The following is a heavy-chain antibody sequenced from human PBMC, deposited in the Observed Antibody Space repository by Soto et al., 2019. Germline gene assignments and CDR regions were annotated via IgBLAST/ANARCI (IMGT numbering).Heavy chain of an antibody. J-gene: IGHJ6*02. Sequence: QVQLVQSGAEVKKPGSSVKVSCKASGGTFSSYAISWVRQAPGQGLEWMGGIIAIFDTADYAQKFQGRVTITADESTSTAYMELSSLRSEDTAVYYCAKPQSIQDYYYGMDVWGQGTTVTVSS. V-gene: IGHV1-69*12. CDR2: IIAIFDTA. CDR1: GGTFSSYA. CDR3: AKPQSIQDYYYGMDV. D-gene: IGHD6-6*01.